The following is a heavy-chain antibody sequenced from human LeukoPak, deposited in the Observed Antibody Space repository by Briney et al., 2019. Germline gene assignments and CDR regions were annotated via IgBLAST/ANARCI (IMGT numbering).Heavy chain of an antibody. CDR3: ARVGAYRSVSVAATDC. J-gene: IGHJ4*02. CDR1: GFTFSAYG. CDR2: ISSSGSYI. V-gene: IGHV3-21*06. D-gene: IGHD6-19*01. Sequence: GGSLRLSCAASGFTFSAYGMNWVRQAPGKGLEWVSSISSSGSYIHYADSVQGRFTISRDNAKSSLYLQMNSLRAEDTAVYYCARVGAYRSVSVAATDCWGQGTLVTVSS.